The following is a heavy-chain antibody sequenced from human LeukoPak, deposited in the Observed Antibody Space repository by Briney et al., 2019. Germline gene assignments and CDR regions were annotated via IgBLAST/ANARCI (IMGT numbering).Heavy chain of an antibody. D-gene: IGHD3-22*01. J-gene: IGHJ4*02. Sequence: SETLSLTCTVSGGSISSYYWSWIQQPPGKGLEWIGYIYTSGSTNYNPSLKSRVTISVDTSKNQFSLKLSSVTAADTAVYYCARGVYDSSGYYYNGYYFDYWGQGTLVTVSS. CDR2: IYTSGST. CDR3: ARGVYDSSGYYYNGYYFDY. CDR1: GGSISSYY. V-gene: IGHV4-4*09.